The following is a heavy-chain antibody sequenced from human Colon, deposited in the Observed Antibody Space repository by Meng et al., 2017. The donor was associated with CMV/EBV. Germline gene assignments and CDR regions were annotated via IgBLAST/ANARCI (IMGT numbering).Heavy chain of an antibody. CDR3: ARANDYGDDY. CDR1: GGTFSSYT. J-gene: IGHJ4*02. V-gene: IGHV1-69*02. Sequence: KISCKASGGTFSSYTISWVRQAPGQGLEWMGRIIPILGIANYAQKFQGRVTITADKSTSTAYMELSSLRSEDTAVYYCARANDYGDDYWGQGTLVTVSS. D-gene: IGHD4-17*01. CDR2: IIPILGIA.